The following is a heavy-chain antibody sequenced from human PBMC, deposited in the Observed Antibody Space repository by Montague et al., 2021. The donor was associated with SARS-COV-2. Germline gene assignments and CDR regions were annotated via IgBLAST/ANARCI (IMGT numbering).Heavy chain of an antibody. V-gene: IGHV4-39*01. D-gene: IGHD2-2*01. CDR3: SRLHCSRPSCYYLFFGESCHLDY. CDR1: GGSISSSSYY. Sequence: SETLSLTCTVSGGSISSSSYYWGWIRQPPGQGLEWFGGIYYSGITYYTPSLKSRVTISVDTSKNQFSLKLSSVTAADASVYYCSRLHCSRPSCYYLFFGESCHLDYWGQGTLGTGFS. J-gene: IGHJ4*02. CDR2: IYYSGIT.